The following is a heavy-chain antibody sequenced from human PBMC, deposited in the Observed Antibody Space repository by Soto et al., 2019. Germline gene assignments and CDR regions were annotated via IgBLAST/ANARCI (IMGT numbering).Heavy chain of an antibody. Sequence: SETLSLTCAVYGGSFSGYYWSWIRQPPGKGLEWIGEINHSGSTNYNPSLKSRVTISVDTSKNQFSLKLSSVTAADTAVYYCARGDGYNECDYWGQGTLVTVSS. D-gene: IGHD5-12*01. V-gene: IGHV4-34*01. CDR3: ARGDGYNECDY. CDR1: GGSFSGYY. CDR2: INHSGST. J-gene: IGHJ4*02.